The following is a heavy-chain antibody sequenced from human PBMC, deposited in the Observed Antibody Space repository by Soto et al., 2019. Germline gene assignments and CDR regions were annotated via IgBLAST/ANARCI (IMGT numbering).Heavy chain of an antibody. D-gene: IGHD6-13*01. Sequence: SETLSLTCTVSGGSISSSSYYWGWIRQPPGKGLEWIGSIYYSGSTYYNPSLKSRATISVDTSKTQFSLKLSLVTAADTAVYYCARRPNSSSWYVTGYYFDYWGQGTLVTVSS. CDR1: GGSISSSSYY. V-gene: IGHV4-39*01. J-gene: IGHJ4*02. CDR2: IYYSGST. CDR3: ARRPNSSSWYVTGYYFDY.